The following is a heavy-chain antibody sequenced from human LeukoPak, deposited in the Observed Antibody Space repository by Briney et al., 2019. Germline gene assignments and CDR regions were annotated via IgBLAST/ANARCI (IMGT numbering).Heavy chain of an antibody. Sequence: SQTLSLTCAISGDSVSSNSAAWNWIRQSPSRGLEWLGRTYYRSKWHSYYAPSVKSRITINPDTSKNQFSLQLRSVTPEDTAVYYCARMVGLVSDFWGQGTLVTVSS. CDR3: ARMVGLVSDF. CDR1: GDSVSSNSAA. D-gene: IGHD3-10*01. CDR2: TYYRSKWHS. V-gene: IGHV6-1*01. J-gene: IGHJ4*02.